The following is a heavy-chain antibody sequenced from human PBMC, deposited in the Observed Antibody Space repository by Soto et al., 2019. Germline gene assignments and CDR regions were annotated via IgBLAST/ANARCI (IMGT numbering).Heavy chain of an antibody. CDR2: ISHSGST. CDR1: GGSISSYY. CDR3: AREYTYGSNFFDC. J-gene: IGHJ4*02. Sequence: ETLSLTCTVSGGSISSYYWSWIRQPPGKGLEWIGYISHSGSTYYNPSLKSRVIISVDTSKNQFSLSLTSVTAADTAVYYCAREYTYGSNFFDCWGQGALVTVSS. V-gene: IGHV4-59*06. D-gene: IGHD6-6*01.